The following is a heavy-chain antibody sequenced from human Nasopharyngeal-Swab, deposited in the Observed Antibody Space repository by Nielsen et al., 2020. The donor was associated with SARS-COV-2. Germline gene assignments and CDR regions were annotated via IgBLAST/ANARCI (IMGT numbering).Heavy chain of an antibody. CDR1: GGSFSGYY. CDR2: INHSGST. Sequence: LSCAVYGGSFSGYYWSWVRQPPGKGLEWIGEINHSGSTNYNPSLKSRVTISVDTSKNQFSLKLSSVTAADTAVYYCARVRGYYYDSSGYEAVPFDYWGQGTLVTVSS. J-gene: IGHJ4*02. CDR3: ARVRGYYYDSSGYEAVPFDY. V-gene: IGHV4-34*01. D-gene: IGHD3-22*01.